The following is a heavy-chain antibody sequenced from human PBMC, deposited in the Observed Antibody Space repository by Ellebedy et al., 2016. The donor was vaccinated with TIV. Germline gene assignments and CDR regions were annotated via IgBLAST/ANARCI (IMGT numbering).Heavy chain of an antibody. CDR3: ATVPRGSSGWADPYFDY. J-gene: IGHJ4*02. D-gene: IGHD6-19*01. CDR2: IYPGDSDT. Sequence: GESLKISCKGSGYSFTSYWIGWVRQMPGKGLEWMGIIYPGDSDTRYSPSFRGQVTISVDKSIGTAYIQWNSLKASDTAMYYCATVPRGSSGWADPYFDYWGQGTLVTVSS. CDR1: GYSFTSYW. V-gene: IGHV5-51*01.